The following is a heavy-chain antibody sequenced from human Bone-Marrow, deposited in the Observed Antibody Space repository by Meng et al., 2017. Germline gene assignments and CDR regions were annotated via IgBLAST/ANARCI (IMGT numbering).Heavy chain of an antibody. Sequence: QGRVAESGAEVEMPATSAKVSCNASGHRVTSYGISWVSQSPRQGLEWMGWISAYNGNTNYAQKLQGRVTMTPDTSTSTAYMELRSLRSDDTAVYYCARGALRHSEGDYWGQGTLVTVSS. CDR3: ARGALRHSEGDY. CDR2: ISAYNGNT. V-gene: IGHV1-18*01. D-gene: IGHD1-26*01. J-gene: IGHJ4*02. CDR1: GHRVTSYG.